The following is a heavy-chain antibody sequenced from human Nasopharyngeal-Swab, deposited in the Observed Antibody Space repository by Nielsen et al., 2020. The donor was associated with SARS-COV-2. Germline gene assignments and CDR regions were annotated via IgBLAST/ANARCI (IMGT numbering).Heavy chain of an antibody. CDR2: MKPNGFN. V-gene: IGHV4-34*01. CDR1: GASISDYH. J-gene: IGHJ4*02. CDR3: AGHPADFDF. Sequence: SETLSLTCDVSGASISDYHWSWIRQPPGKGLEWIGEMKPNGFNNFNPFLKSRVTISIDKSKNQFLLKLNSVAAADTAVYYCAGHPADFDFWGQGTLVIVSS. D-gene: IGHD6-13*01.